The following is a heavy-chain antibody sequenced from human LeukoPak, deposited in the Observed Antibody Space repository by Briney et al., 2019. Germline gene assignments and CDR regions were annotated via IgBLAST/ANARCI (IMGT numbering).Heavy chain of an antibody. Sequence: GGSLRLSCVASGFTFSSYGMHWVRQAPGKGLEAVALISFDGGDKYYADSVQGRFTISRDNSKNTLYLQMNSLRAEDSAIYYCAKDVTAAAYFDCWGQGTLVTVSS. CDR3: AKDVTAAAYFDC. J-gene: IGHJ4*02. CDR1: GFTFSSYG. CDR2: ISFDGGDK. V-gene: IGHV3-30*18. D-gene: IGHD6-13*01.